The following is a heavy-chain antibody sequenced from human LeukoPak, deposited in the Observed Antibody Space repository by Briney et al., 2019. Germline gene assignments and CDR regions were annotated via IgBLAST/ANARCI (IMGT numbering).Heavy chain of an antibody. CDR1: GGTFSSYA. J-gene: IGHJ6*02. D-gene: IGHD3-9*01. CDR2: VIPIFGTA. CDR3: ARGKRDYDILTGYYYYYYGMDV. Sequence: ASVKVSCKASGGTFSSYAISWVRQAPGQGLEWMGGVIPIFGTANYAQKFQGRVTITADESTSTAYMELSSLRSEDTAVYYCARGKRDYDILTGYYYYYYGMDVWGQGTTVTVSS. V-gene: IGHV1-69*13.